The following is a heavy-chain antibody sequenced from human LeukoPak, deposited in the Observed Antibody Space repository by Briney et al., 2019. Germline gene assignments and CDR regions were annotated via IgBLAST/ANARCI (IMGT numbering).Heavy chain of an antibody. CDR1: GFTFGDYA. CDR2: IRSKAYGGTT. Sequence: PGGCLRLSCTASGFTFGDYAMGWARQAPGKGLEWGGFIRSKAYGGTTEYAASVKGRFTISRDDSQSIAYLQMNSLKTEDTAVYYCTATYYDILTRSTTDAFDIWGQGTMVTVSS. CDR3: TATYYDILTRSTTDAFDI. J-gene: IGHJ3*02. D-gene: IGHD3-9*01. V-gene: IGHV3-49*04.